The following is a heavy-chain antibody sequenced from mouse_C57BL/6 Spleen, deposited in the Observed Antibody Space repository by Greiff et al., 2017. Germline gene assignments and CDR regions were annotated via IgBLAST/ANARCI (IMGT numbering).Heavy chain of an antibody. V-gene: IGHV1-43*01. D-gene: IGHD2-3*01. CDR3: ASDGYYRFAY. CDR1: GYSFTGYY. Sequence: EVQLQQSGPELVKPGASVKISCKASGYSFTGYYMHWVKQSSEKSLEWIGEINPSTGGTSYNQKFKGKATLTVDKSSSTAYMQRKSLTSEDSAVYYCASDGYYRFAYWGQGTLVTVSA. J-gene: IGHJ3*01. CDR2: INPSTGGT.